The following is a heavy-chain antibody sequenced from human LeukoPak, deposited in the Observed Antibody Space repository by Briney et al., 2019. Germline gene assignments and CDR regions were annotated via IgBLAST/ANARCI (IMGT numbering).Heavy chain of an antibody. Sequence: GGSLRLSCAASGFTFSSYLMSWVRQAPGKGLEWVANIKQDGSEKYYVDSVKGRFTISRDNAKNSLYLQMNSLRVEDTAVYYCARVPFGRGADYWGQGTLVTVSS. J-gene: IGHJ4*02. CDR2: IKQDGSEK. CDR3: ARVPFGRGADY. V-gene: IGHV3-7*03. CDR1: GFTFSSYL. D-gene: IGHD3-10*01.